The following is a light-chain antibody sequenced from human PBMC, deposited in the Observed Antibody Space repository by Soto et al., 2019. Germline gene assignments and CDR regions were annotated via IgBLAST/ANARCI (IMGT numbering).Light chain of an antibody. CDR2: VNSDGSH. CDR1: SGHGSYA. J-gene: IGLJ2*01. Sequence: QAVVTQSPSASASLGASVKLTCTLSSGHGSYAIAWHQQQSQKGPRFLLKVNSDGSHRKGDGIPDRFSGSSSGAERYLTISTLQSEDEADYYCQTWGTGIVVFGGGTKVTVL. CDR3: QTWGTGIVV. V-gene: IGLV4-69*01.